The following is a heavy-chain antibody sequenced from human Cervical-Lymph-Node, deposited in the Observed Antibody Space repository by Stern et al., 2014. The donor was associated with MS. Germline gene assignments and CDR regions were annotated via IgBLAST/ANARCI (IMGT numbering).Heavy chain of an antibody. CDR1: GGTFSSSYA. Sequence: QMQLVQSGAEVKKPGSSVTVSCEAYGGTFSSSYAVSWVRQAPGQGLGWMGRIVPILGLANYALKFQNRLTITADKSTNTVFMELSSLTSEDTAVYFCARGIVSNRPAATLHNLFDPWGQGTLVTVSS. CDR2: IVPILGLA. CDR3: ARGIVSNRPAATLHNLFDP. D-gene: IGHD2-15*01. J-gene: IGHJ5*02. V-gene: IGHV1-69*09.